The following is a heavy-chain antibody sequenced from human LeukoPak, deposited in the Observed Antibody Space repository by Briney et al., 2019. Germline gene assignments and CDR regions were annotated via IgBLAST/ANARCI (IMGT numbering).Heavy chain of an antibody. CDR3: AREVPGNYDSSGYTALYFDY. Sequence: GGSLRLSCAASGFTFSTYSMNWVRQAPGKGLEWVSSISSSSTYIYYADPVKGRFTISRDNAKNSLYLQMNSLRAEDTAVYYCAREVPGNYDSSGYTALYFDYWGQGALVTVSS. V-gene: IGHV3-21*01. J-gene: IGHJ4*02. CDR2: ISSSSTYI. CDR1: GFTFSTYS. D-gene: IGHD3-22*01.